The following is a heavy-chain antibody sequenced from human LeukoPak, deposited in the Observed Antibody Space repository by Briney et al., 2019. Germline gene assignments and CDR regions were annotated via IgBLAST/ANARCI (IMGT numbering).Heavy chain of an antibody. D-gene: IGHD2-15*01. Sequence: HAGGSLRLSCAASGFTFSTYAMSWVRQAPGKGLEWVSAISGSGGSTYYADSVKGRFTISRDNSKNTLYLQMNSLRAEDTAVYYCARRTDYCSGGSCYRNWFDPRGQGTLVTVSS. CDR1: GFTFSTYA. J-gene: IGHJ5*02. V-gene: IGHV3-23*01. CDR3: ARRTDYCSGGSCYRNWFDP. CDR2: ISGSGGST.